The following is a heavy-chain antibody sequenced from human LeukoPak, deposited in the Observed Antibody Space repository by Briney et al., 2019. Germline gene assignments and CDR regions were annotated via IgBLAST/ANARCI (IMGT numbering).Heavy chain of an antibody. J-gene: IGHJ6*03. V-gene: IGHV4-34*01. CDR3: ARDWRRITMVRGVIPIYYMDV. D-gene: IGHD3-10*01. CDR1: GGSFSGYY. CDR2: INHSGST. Sequence: SETLSLTCAVYGGSFSGYYWSWIRQPPGKGLEWIGEINHSGSTNYNPSLKSRVTISVDTSKNQFSLKLSSVTAADTAVYYCARDWRRITMVRGVIPIYYMDVWGKGTTVTVSS.